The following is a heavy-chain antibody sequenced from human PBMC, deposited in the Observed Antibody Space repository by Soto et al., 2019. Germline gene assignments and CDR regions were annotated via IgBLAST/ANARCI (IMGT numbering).Heavy chain of an antibody. Sequence: LRLSCAGSGFIFSSYAMNWVRQAPGKGLEWVSSISRSSSYIYYADSVRGRFTISRDNAKNTLHLQMNSLRDEDTAVYYCAKDWYHTIDSWGQGIPVTVSS. CDR2: ISRSSSYI. CDR3: AKDWYHTIDS. D-gene: IGHD1-20*01. CDR1: GFIFSSYA. V-gene: IGHV3-21*01. J-gene: IGHJ4*02.